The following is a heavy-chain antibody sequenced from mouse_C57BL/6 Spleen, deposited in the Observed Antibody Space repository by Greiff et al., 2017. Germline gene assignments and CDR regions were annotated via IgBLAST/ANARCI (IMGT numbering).Heavy chain of an antibody. J-gene: IGHJ2*01. CDR3: ARRNYREFYYVDY. V-gene: IGHV1-50*01. CDR1: GYTFTSYW. Sequence: QVQLQQPGAELVKPGASVKLSCKASGYTFTSYWMQWVKQRPGQGLEWIGEIDPSDSYTNYNQKFKGKATLTVDTSSSTAYMQLSSLTSEDSAVYYCARRNYREFYYVDYWGQGTTLTVSS. D-gene: IGHD2-1*01. CDR2: IDPSDSYT.